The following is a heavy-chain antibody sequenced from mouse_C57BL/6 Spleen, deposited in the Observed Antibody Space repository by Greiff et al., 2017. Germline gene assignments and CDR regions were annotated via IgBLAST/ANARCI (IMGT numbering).Heavy chain of an antibody. D-gene: IGHD1-1*01. J-gene: IGHJ2*01. Sequence: QVQLQQSGPELVKPGASVKISCKASGYAFSSSWMHWVKQRPGKGLEWIGRIYPGDGDTNYTGKFQGKATLTADKSSSTAYMQLSSLTSEDSAVYFCARSGYYGSSLRGYWGQGTTLTVSS. CDR1: GYAFSSSW. CDR3: ARSGYYGSSLRGY. CDR2: IYPGDGDT. V-gene: IGHV1-82*01.